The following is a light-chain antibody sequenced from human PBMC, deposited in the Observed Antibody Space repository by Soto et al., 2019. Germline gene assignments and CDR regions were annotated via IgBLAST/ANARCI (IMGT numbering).Light chain of an antibody. J-gene: IGKJ4*01. Sequence: EIVLTQSPGTLSLSPGERATLSCRASQSVSSSYLAWYQQKPGQAPRLLISGASSRATGIPDRFSGSGSGTDFTLTISSLEPEDFAVYYCQQRSSWPPFTFAGGTKVDIK. CDR3: QQRSSWPPFT. CDR1: QSVSSSY. CDR2: GAS. V-gene: IGKV3D-20*02.